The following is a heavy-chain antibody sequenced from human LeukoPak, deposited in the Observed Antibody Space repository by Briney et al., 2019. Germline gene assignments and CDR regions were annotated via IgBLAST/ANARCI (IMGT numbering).Heavy chain of an antibody. V-gene: IGHV3-7*03. J-gene: IGHJ1*01. CDR2: IKQDGSEK. CDR1: GFTFSSYW. D-gene: IGHD1-26*01. CDR3: ARDRGGSYMYFQD. Sequence: RAGGSLRLSCAASGFTFSSYWMSWVRQAPGKGLEWVANIKQDGSEKYYVDSVKGRFTISRDNAKNSLFLQMNSLRAEDTALYYCARDRGGSYMYFQDWGQGTLVTVSS.